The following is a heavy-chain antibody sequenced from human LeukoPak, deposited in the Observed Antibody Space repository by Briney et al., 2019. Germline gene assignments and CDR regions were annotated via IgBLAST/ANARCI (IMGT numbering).Heavy chain of an antibody. D-gene: IGHD6-19*01. J-gene: IGHJ4*02. Sequence: ASVKVSCKVSGYTLTELSMHWVRQAPGKGLEWMGWISAYNGNTNYAQKLQSRVTMTTDTSTSTAYMELRSLRSDDTAVYYCARDRDSSGWSPHDYWGQGTLVTVSS. CDR3: ARDRDSSGWSPHDY. CDR2: ISAYNGNT. V-gene: IGHV1-18*01. CDR1: GYTLTELS.